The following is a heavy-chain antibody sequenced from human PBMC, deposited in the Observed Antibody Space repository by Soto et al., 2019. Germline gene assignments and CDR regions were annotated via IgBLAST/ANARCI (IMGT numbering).Heavy chain of an antibody. D-gene: IGHD6-19*01. J-gene: IGHJ3*02. Sequence: QVQLQQWGAGLLKPSETLSLTCAVYGGSFSGYYWSWIRQPPGKGLEWIGEVNPSGSTNYNPSLKSRVNISVAASKNQFSLKLSSVTAADTAVYYCARGHPQRQRSKSTWDSSGWYTAPDAFDIWGQGTMVTVSS. V-gene: IGHV4-34*02. CDR3: ARGHPQRQRSKSTWDSSGWYTAPDAFDI. CDR1: GGSFSGYY. CDR2: VNPSGST.